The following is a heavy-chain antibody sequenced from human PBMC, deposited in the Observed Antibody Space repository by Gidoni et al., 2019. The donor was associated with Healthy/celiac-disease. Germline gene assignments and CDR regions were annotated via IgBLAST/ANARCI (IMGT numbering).Heavy chain of an antibody. CDR3: AKDWEEWLVRYYFDY. CDR1: GFTFSSYG. V-gene: IGHV3-30*18. J-gene: IGHJ4*02. D-gene: IGHD6-19*01. CDR2: ISYDGSNK. Sequence: QVQLVESGGGVVQPGRSLRLSCAASGFTFSSYGMHWVRQAPGKGLEWVAVISYDGSNKYYAEAVKGRFTISRDNSKNTLYLQMNSLRAEDTAVYYCAKDWEEWLVRYYFDYWGQGTLVTVSS.